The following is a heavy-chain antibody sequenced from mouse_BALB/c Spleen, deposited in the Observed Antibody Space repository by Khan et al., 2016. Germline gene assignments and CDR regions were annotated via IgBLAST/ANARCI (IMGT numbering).Heavy chain of an antibody. CDR1: GYSFTGYN. Sequence: EVQLQESGPELEKPGASVKISCKASGYSFTGYNMNWVKQSNGKSLEWIGNIDPYYGGTSYNQKFKGKATLTVDKSASTAYMQRKSLTAEDSAVYYCSRDCYDYDWPYWGQGTLVTVSA. J-gene: IGHJ3*01. CDR2: IDPYYGGT. D-gene: IGHD2-4*01. CDR3: SRDCYDYDWPY. V-gene: IGHV1-39*01.